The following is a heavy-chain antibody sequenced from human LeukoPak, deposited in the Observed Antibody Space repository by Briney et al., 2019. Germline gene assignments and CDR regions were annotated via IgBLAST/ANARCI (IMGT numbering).Heavy chain of an antibody. J-gene: IGHJ6*02. CDR1: GFTVRCNY. V-gene: IGHV3-53*04. D-gene: IGHD3-10*01. CDR3: ATAGSSELLWDYAMDV. Sequence: GGSLRLSCAASGFTVRCNYMSWVRQATGKGLEWISLIYAGGSTYYADAVKGRFTISRHNSKNTLHLQMNSLRVEDTAVYYCATAGSSELLWDYAMDVWGQGTTVTGSS. CDR2: IYAGGST.